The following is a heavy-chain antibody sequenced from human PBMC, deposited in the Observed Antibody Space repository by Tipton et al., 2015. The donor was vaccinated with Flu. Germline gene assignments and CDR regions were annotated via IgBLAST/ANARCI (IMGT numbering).Heavy chain of an antibody. Sequence: QVQLVQSGAEVKKPGSSVKVSCKASGGTFSSYAISWVRQAPGQGLEWMRGIIPIFGTANYAQKFQGRVTITADESTSTAYMELSSLRSEDTAVYYCASSVDTAMVTKAVDYWGQGTLVTVSS. CDR2: IIPIFGTA. CDR1: GGTFSSYA. J-gene: IGHJ4*02. D-gene: IGHD5-18*01. CDR3: ASSVDTAMVTKAVDY. V-gene: IGHV1-69*01.